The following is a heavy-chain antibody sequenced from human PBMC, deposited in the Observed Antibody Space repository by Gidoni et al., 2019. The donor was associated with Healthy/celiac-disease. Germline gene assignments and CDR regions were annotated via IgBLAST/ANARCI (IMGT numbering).Heavy chain of an antibody. CDR3: AKDMYVDTASWGGFDY. CDR2: ISLDGGST. CDR1: GFTFDDYT. V-gene: IGHV3-43*01. Sequence: EVQLVESGGVVVQPGGSLRLSCEASGFTFDDYTMHWVRQAPGKGLEWVSLISLDGGSTYYADSVKGRFTISRDNSKNSLYLQMNSLRTEDTALYYCAKDMYVDTASWGGFDYWGQGTLVTVSS. D-gene: IGHD5-18*01. J-gene: IGHJ4*02.